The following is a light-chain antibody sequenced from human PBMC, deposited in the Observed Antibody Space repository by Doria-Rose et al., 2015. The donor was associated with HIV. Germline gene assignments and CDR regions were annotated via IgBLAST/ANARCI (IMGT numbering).Light chain of an antibody. CDR2: DAS. CDR1: QRIKSSY. J-gene: IGKJ5*01. Sequence: QSPGTLSLSPGERATLSCRASQRIKSSYLAWYQQKPGQAPRFLIYDASTRAIGIPDRFSGSGSGTDFTLTISRLEPEDVAVYYCQQYGTSRGTFGQGTRLE. V-gene: IGKV3-20*01. CDR3: QQYGTSRGT.